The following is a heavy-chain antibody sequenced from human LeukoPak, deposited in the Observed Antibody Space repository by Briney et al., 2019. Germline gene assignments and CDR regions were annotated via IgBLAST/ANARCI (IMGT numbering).Heavy chain of an antibody. Sequence: GGSLRLSCAASGFTISSFWMHWVRQVPGKGLVWVSRINSDGNITTYADSVKGRFTVSRDNAKNTVYLQMNSLRAEDTAMYYCASGWQLRGWCFDPWGRGTLVTVSS. CDR3: ASGWQLRGWCFDP. CDR2: INSDGNIT. J-gene: IGHJ2*01. CDR1: GFTISSFW. D-gene: IGHD6-6*01. V-gene: IGHV3-74*01.